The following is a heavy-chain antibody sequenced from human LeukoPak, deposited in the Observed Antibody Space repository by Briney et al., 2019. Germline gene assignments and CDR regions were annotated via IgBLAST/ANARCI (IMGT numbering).Heavy chain of an antibody. D-gene: IGHD1-20*01. Sequence: ASVKVSCKASGYTFTGYYMHWVRQSPGQGLEWLGRINPNTGGSNYAQKFQGRITVTSGTSTSTAYMELSRLNSDDTAMYYCATLVSGIDYWGQGTLVTVSS. J-gene: IGHJ4*02. CDR1: GYTFTGYY. CDR3: ATLVSGIDY. V-gene: IGHV1-2*06. CDR2: INPNTGGS.